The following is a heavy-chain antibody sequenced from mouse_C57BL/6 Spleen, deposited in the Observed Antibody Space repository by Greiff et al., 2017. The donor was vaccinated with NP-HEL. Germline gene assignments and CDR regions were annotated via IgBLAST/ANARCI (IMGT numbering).Heavy chain of an antibody. CDR3: ARSPYYYGSSYKDYFDY. D-gene: IGHD1-1*01. CDR2: IHPNSGST. CDR1: GYTFTSYW. Sequence: QVQLQQPGAELVKPGASVKLSCKASGYTFTSYWMHWVKQRPGPGLEWIGMIHPNSGSTNYNEKCKSKATLTVDKSSSTAYMQLSSLTSEDSAVYYCARSPYYYGSSYKDYFDYWGQGTTLTVSS. V-gene: IGHV1-64*01. J-gene: IGHJ2*01.